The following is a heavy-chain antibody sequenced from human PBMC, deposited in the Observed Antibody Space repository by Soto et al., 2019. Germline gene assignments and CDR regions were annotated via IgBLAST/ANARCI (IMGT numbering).Heavy chain of an antibody. CDR2: MSHSGGT. D-gene: IGHD1-1*01. J-gene: IGHJ3*02. CDR1: GGFVSSGSYY. V-gene: IGHV4-34*01. Sequence: QVQLQQWGAGLLKPSETLSLTCAVYGGFVSSGSYYWSWIRQPPGKGLEWIGEMSHSGGTHFNPSLKSQVTISVDTSKNQFSLKMSSVTAADTALYYCARVERGTATTVVYAFDIWGPGTMVTVSS. CDR3: ARVERGTATTVVYAFDI.